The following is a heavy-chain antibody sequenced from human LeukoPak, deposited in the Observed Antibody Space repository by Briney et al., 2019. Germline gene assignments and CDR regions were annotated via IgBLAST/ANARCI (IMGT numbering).Heavy chain of an antibody. Sequence: GGSLTLSCAASGFTFSSYSMNWVRQAPGKGLEYVSSINTNGANTYYADSVKGRFTISRDSSRNTVYVQMNSLTPEDTAVYYCVKGLDYSSSQMDSWGQGTLVTVSS. CDR1: GFTFSSYS. D-gene: IGHD6-6*01. CDR2: INTNGANT. CDR3: VKGLDYSSSQMDS. J-gene: IGHJ4*02. V-gene: IGHV3-64*05.